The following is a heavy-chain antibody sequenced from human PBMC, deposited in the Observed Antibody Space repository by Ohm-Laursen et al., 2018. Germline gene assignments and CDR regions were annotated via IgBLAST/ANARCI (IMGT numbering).Heavy chain of an antibody. CDR2: IYTSGST. J-gene: IGHJ4*02. CDR3: ARTQANYYYFDY. Sequence: SETLSLTCTVSGGSISSYYWSWIRQPAGKGLEWIGRIYTSGSTNYNPSLKSRVTLSVDTSKNQFSLKLTSVAAADTAVYYCARTQANYYYFDYWGQGALVTVSS. V-gene: IGHV4-4*07. CDR1: GGSISSYY. D-gene: IGHD4/OR15-4a*01.